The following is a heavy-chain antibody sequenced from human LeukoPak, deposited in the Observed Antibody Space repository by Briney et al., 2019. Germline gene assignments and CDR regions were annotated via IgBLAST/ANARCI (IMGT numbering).Heavy chain of an antibody. CDR1: GFTFIRSA. J-gene: IGHJ4*02. CDR3: ARAPREQYFENNDLPDFFDY. D-gene: IGHD1/OR15-1a*01. CDR2: IVVGSDNT. V-gene: IGHV1-58*02. Sequence: SVKVSCKTSGFTFIRSAIQWVGQARGQRREGIGWIVVGSDNTKYALKFQERVTITRDMSTSAAYMELSSLRSEDTAVYYCARAPREQYFENNDLPDFFDYWGQGTLVTVSS.